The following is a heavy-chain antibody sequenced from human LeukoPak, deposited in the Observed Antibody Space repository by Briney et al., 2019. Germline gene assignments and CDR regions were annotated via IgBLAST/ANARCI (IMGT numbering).Heavy chain of an antibody. J-gene: IGHJ4*02. CDR1: VFTFSSYW. D-gene: IGHD3-10*01. CDR3: ARDHAGSGDYFDY. CDR2: IKQDGSEK. V-gene: IGHV3-7*01. Sequence: GGSLRLSCAASVFTFSSYWMTWVRKAPGKGLEWVANIKQDGSEKYYVDSVKGRFTISRDNAKNSLYLQMNRLRAEDTAVYYCARDHAGSGDYFDYWGQGTLVTVSS.